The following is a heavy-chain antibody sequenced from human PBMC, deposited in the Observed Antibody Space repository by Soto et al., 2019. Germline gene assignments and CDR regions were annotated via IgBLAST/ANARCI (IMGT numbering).Heavy chain of an antibody. CDR1: GGSFSGYY. CDR2: INHSGST. D-gene: IGHD6-13*01. V-gene: IGHV4-34*01. J-gene: IGHJ3*02. Sequence: SETLSLTCAVYGGSFSGYYWSWMRQPPGKGLEWIGEINHSGSTNYNPSLKSRVTISVDTSKNQFSLKLSSVTAADTAVYYCARPGIAAAGLDAFDIWGQGTMVTVSS. CDR3: ARPGIAAAGLDAFDI.